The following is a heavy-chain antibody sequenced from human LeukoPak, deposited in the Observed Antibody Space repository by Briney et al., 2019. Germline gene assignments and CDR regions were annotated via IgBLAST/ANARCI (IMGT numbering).Heavy chain of an antibody. V-gene: IGHV1-18*01. Sequence: ASVKVSCKASGYTVTSYGIIWVRQAPGQGLEWMGWISAYNGNTDYAHKLQGRVTMTTDTSTSTAYMELRSLRSDDTAVYYCARVTQTDYDFDYWGQGTLVTVSS. D-gene: IGHD4-17*01. CDR1: GYTVTSYG. CDR2: ISAYNGNT. J-gene: IGHJ4*02. CDR3: ARVTQTDYDFDY.